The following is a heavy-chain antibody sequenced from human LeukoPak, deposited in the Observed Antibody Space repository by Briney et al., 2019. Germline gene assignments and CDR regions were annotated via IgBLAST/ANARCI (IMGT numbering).Heavy chain of an antibody. CDR3: TTDIGGASVSSFDI. J-gene: IGHJ3*02. Sequence: GGSLRLSCAASGFTFSNAWMSWVRQAPGKGLEWVGRIKSKTDGGTTDYAAPVKGRFTISRDDSKNTLYLQMNSLKTEDTAVYYCTTDIGGASVSSFDIRGQGTMVTVSS. CDR2: IKSKTDGGTT. V-gene: IGHV3-15*01. D-gene: IGHD1-26*01. CDR1: GFTFSNAW.